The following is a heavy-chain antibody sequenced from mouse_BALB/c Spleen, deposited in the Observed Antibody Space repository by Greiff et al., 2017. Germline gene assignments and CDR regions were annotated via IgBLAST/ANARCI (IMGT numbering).Heavy chain of an antibody. CDR1: GYTFTSYW. J-gene: IGHJ4*01. Sequence: VKLVESGAELARPGASVKLSCKASGYTFTSYWMQWVKQRPGQGLEWIGAIYPGDGDTRNTQKFKGKATLTADKSSSTAYMQLSSLASEDSAVYYCATSDYYAMDYWGQGTSVTVSS. V-gene: IGHV1-87*01. CDR3: ATSDYYAMDY. CDR2: IYPGDGDT.